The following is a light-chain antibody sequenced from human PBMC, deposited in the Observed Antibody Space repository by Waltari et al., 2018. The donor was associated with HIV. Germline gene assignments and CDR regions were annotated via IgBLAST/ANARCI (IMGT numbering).Light chain of an antibody. Sequence: QSVLTQPPSASGTLGQSVTISCPGSSSNVGSKPVYWFQQVSGTAPKLLIYRDYQRRSGSPERCSGAKSGASAALTISGVRSEDGADYYCVAWDDSLGGYVFGTGTKVSVL. CDR2: RDY. J-gene: IGLJ1*01. CDR1: SSNVGSKP. V-gene: IGLV1-47*01. CDR3: VAWDDSLGGYV.